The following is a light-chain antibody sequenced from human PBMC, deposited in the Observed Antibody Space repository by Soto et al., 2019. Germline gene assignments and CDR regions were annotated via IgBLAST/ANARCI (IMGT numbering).Light chain of an antibody. CDR3: QQYSSYPT. J-gene: IGKJ1*01. CDR1: QGISNW. Sequence: DIQMTQSASALSAYVGDTVTVACRASQGISNWLAWYQQKPGKAPKLLIFHASSLESGVPSRFSGSGSGTEFTLTISSLQSDDFATYYCQQYSSYPTFGQGTKVDIK. V-gene: IGKV1-5*01. CDR2: HAS.